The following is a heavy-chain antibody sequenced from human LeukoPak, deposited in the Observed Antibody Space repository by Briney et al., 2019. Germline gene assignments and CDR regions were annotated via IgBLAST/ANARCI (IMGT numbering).Heavy chain of an antibody. CDR3: ARLTYSGPHYFDY. V-gene: IGHV4-38-2*01. D-gene: IGHD4-11*01. CDR1: GYSISSGYY. CDR2: IYHSGST. J-gene: IGHJ4*02. Sequence: SETPSLTCAVSGYSISSGYYWGWIRPPPGKGLEWIGSIYHSGSTYYNPSLKSRVTISVDTSKNQFSLKRSSVTAADTAVYYCARLTYSGPHYFDYWGQGTLVTVSS.